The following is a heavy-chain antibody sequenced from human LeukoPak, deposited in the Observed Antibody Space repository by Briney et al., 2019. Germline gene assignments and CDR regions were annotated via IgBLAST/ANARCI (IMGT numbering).Heavy chain of an antibody. D-gene: IGHD3-22*01. V-gene: IGHV3-30*19. CDR1: GFTFSSYG. J-gene: IGHJ3*02. CDR3: ARDLYESSGYAFDI. CDR2: ISYDGSNK. Sequence: GGSLRLSCAASGFTFSSYGMHWVRQAPGKGLEGVAVISYDGSNKYYADSVKGRFTISRDNSKHTLYLQMNSLRAEDTAVYYCARDLYESSGYAFDIWGQGTMVTVSS.